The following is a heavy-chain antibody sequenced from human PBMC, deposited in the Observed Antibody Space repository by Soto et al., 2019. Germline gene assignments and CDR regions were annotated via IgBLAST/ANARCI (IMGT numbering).Heavy chain of an antibody. Sequence: SETLSLTCTVSGGSISSSSYYWGWIRQPPGKGLEWIGSIYYSGSTYYNPSLKSRVTISVDTSKNQFSLKLSSVTAADTAVYYCARLVRSIWWAAMVSGMDVWGQGTTVT. CDR1: GGSISSSSYY. V-gene: IGHV4-39*01. D-gene: IGHD5-18*01. CDR2: IYYSGST. CDR3: ARLVRSIWWAAMVSGMDV. J-gene: IGHJ6*02.